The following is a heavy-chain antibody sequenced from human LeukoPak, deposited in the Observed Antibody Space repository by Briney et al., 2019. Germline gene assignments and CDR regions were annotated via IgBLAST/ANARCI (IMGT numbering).Heavy chain of an antibody. Sequence: ASVNVSCKASGGTFSNYAINWVRQAPGQGLEWMGGIIPEFGTENYAQKFQGRVTITADESTNIAYMELSRLRSEDTAVYYCARGVIVVPTAVLTLWGQGTLVTVSS. J-gene: IGHJ4*02. CDR1: GGTFSNYA. CDR3: ARGVIVVPTAVLTL. V-gene: IGHV1-69*01. CDR2: IIPEFGTE. D-gene: IGHD2-2*01.